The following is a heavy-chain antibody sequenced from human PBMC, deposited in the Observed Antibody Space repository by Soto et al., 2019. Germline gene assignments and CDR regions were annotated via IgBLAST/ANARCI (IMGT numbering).Heavy chain of an antibody. D-gene: IGHD2-2*01. CDR1: GFTFSNAW. CDR3: TTGRVDCSSTSCPTSPDYYYYYGMDV. CDR2: IKSKTDGGTT. Sequence: SLRLSCAASGFTFSNAWMSWVRQAPGKGLEWVGRIKSKTDGGTTDYAAPVKGRFTISRDDSKNTLYLQMNSLKTEDTAVYYCTTGRVDCSSTSCPTSPDYYYYYGMDVWGQGTTVTVSS. J-gene: IGHJ6*02. V-gene: IGHV3-15*01.